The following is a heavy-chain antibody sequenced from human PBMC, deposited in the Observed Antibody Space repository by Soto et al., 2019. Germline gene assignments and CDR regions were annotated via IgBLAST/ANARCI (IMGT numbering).Heavy chain of an antibody. Sequence: GDSLKISCQCSGYTFSNFWIACVRQLPWKGLEYIVIIYPGDSETRYSPSFHGKVTISADRSVGTAYLQWSSLEASDSAFYFCARSPSSSTYVHYCGQGALGTVSP. V-gene: IGHV5-51*01. D-gene: IGHD6-13*01. CDR1: GYTFSNFW. J-gene: IGHJ4*02. CDR3: ARSPSSSTYVHY. CDR2: IYPGDSET.